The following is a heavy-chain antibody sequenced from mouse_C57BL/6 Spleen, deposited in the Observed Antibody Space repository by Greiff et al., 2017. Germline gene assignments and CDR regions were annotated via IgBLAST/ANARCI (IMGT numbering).Heavy chain of an antibody. J-gene: IGHJ1*03. CDR2: IWWDDDK. CDR3: ARIAADGNSWYFDV. D-gene: IGHD2-1*01. V-gene: IGHV8-8*01. CDR1: GFSLSTFGMG. Sequence: QVTLKESGPGILQPSQTLSLTCSFSGFSLSTFGMGVGWIRQPSGKGLEWLAHIWWDDDKYYNPALKSRLTISKDTSKNQVCLKIANVDTADTATYYCARIAADGNSWYFDVWGTGTTVTVSS.